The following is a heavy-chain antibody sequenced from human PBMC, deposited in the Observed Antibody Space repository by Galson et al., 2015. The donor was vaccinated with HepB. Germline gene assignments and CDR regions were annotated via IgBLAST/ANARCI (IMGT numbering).Heavy chain of an antibody. D-gene: IGHD3-22*01. V-gene: IGHV3-49*03. CDR1: GFTFGDYA. Sequence: SLRLSCAASGFTFGDYAISWFRQAPGKGLEWVGFIRSKAYGGTTEYAASVKGRFTISRDDSKSIAYLQMNSLKTEGTAVYYCTRLAEEDSSFDYWGQGTLVTVSS. CDR3: TRLAEEDSSFDY. CDR2: IRSKAYGGTT. J-gene: IGHJ4*02.